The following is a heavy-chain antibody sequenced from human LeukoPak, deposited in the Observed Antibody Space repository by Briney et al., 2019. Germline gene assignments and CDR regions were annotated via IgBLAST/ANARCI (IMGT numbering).Heavy chain of an antibody. CDR3: ARRRSYKAFDI. Sequence: PGGSLRLSCAASGFTFSSYWMHWVRQAPGKGLEWVSYISSSGSTIYYADSVKGRFTISRDNAKNSLYLQMNSLRAEDTAVYYCARRRSYKAFDIWGQGTMVTVSS. CDR2: ISSSGSTI. J-gene: IGHJ3*02. D-gene: IGHD1-26*01. V-gene: IGHV3-48*04. CDR1: GFTFSSYW.